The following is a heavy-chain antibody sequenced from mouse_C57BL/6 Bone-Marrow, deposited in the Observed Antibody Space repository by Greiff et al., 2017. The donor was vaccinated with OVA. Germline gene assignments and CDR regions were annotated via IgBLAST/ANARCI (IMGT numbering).Heavy chain of an antibody. Sequence: EVQLLQSGPELVQPGASVKIPCKASGYTFTDYNMDWVKQSHGKSLEWIGDINPNNGGTIYNQKFKGKATLTVDKSSSTAYMELRSLTAEDTAVYYCARRLRWYFAVWGTGTTVTVSS. J-gene: IGHJ1*03. CDR2: INPNNGGT. D-gene: IGHD1-1*01. V-gene: IGHV1-18*01. CDR3: ARRLRWYFAV. CDR1: GYTFTDYN.